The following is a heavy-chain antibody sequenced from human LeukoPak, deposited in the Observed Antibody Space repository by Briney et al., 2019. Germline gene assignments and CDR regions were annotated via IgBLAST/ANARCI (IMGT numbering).Heavy chain of an antibody. V-gene: IGHV4-34*01. D-gene: IGHD6-13*01. Sequence: PSETLSLTCDVYGGSFSGFYWNWIRQPPGKGLEWIGEIDHSGSTNYNPSLKSRVTISVDTSKNQFSLKLSSVTAADTAVYYCARLYSSSQDYWGQGTLVTVSS. CDR2: IDHSGST. J-gene: IGHJ4*02. CDR1: GGSFSGFY. CDR3: ARLYSSSQDY.